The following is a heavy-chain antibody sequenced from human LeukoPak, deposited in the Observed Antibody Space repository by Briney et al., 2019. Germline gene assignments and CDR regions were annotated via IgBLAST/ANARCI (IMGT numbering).Heavy chain of an antibody. CDR1: GFTFSNAW. Sequence: VQPGGSLKLSCAASGFTFSNAWMSWVRQAPGKGLGWVGRIKSKTDGGTTDYAAPVKGRFTISRDDSKNTLYLQMNSLKTEDTAVYYCTTDPDYYDSSGYYYDAFDIWGQGTMVTVSS. D-gene: IGHD3-22*01. CDR2: IKSKTDGGTT. CDR3: TTDPDYYDSSGYYYDAFDI. V-gene: IGHV3-15*01. J-gene: IGHJ3*02.